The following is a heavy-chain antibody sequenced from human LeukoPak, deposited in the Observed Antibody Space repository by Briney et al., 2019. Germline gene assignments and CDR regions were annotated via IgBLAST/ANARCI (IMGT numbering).Heavy chain of an antibody. Sequence: PGGSLRLSCAASGFTFSGYAMNWVRQAPGKGLEWVGHIKSKIDGGPTDYAAPVKGRFTISRDASKNTLYLQMNSLKTEDTAVYFCTTDFSYGYFDYWGQGTLVTVSS. CDR2: IKSKIDGGPT. CDR1: GFTFSGYA. D-gene: IGHD3-16*01. CDR3: TTDFSYGYFDY. V-gene: IGHV3-15*01. J-gene: IGHJ4*02.